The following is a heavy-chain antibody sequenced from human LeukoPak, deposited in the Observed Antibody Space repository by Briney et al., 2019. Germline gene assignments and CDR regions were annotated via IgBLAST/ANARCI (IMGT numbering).Heavy chain of an antibody. Sequence: ASVKVSCKASGYTFTSYGISWVRQAPGQGLEWMGWINPNSGGTNYAQKFQGRVTMTRDTSISTAYMELSRLRSDDTAVYYCARDMGLYSSGWYGGVYWGQGTLVTVSS. J-gene: IGHJ4*02. CDR1: GYTFTSYG. CDR3: ARDMGLYSSGWYGGVY. CDR2: INPNSGGT. D-gene: IGHD6-19*01. V-gene: IGHV1-2*02.